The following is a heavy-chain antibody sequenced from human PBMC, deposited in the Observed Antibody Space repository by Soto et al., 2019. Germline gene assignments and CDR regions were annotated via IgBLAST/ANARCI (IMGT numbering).Heavy chain of an antibody. V-gene: IGHV1-2*04. CDR2: INPNSGGT. CDR3: ARGALLNIVVVTATPGAFDI. J-gene: IGHJ3*02. CDR1: GYTFTGYY. D-gene: IGHD2-21*02. Sequence: ASVKVSCKASGYTFTGYYMHWVRQAPGQGLEWMGWINPNSGGTSYAQKFQGWVTMTRDTSISTAYMELSRLRSDDTAVYYCARGALLNIVVVTATPGAFDIWGQGTMVTVSS.